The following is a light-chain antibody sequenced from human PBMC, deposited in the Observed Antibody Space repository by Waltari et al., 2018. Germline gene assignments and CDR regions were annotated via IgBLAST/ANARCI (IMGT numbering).Light chain of an antibody. CDR1: QSVLYSSTNKNY. V-gene: IGKV4-1*01. CDR2: WAS. CDR3: QQHYSAPPT. J-gene: IGKJ3*01. Sequence: IQMTQSPNPLTEPPPERTTINCKSSQSVLYSSTNKNYLAWYQQKPGQPPKLLINWASIRESGVPDRISGSGSGTAFTLTISSLQAEDVAVYYCQQHYSAPPTFGPGTKVDI.